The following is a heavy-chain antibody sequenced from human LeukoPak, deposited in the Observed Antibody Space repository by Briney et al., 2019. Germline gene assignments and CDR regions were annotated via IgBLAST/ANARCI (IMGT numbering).Heavy chain of an antibody. V-gene: IGHV1-46*01. CDR1: GYTFTGYS. Sequence: ASVKVSCKASGYTFTGYSIYWVRQAPGQGLEWMGIINPTGGSTSYAQKFQGRVTMTRDTSTRTVYMELSSLRSEDTAVYYCAREYTYGDTDYWGQGTLVTVSS. CDR3: AREYTYGDTDY. J-gene: IGHJ4*02. D-gene: IGHD5-18*01. CDR2: INPTGGST.